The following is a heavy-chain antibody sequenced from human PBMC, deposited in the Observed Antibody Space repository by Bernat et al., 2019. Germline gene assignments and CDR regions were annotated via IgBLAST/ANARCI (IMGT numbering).Heavy chain of an antibody. J-gene: IGHJ4*02. CDR2: IRSKANSYAT. CDR1: GFTFSGSA. V-gene: IGHV3-73*01. CDR3: TRLSGYDDY. Sequence: EVQLVESGGGLVQPGGSLKLSCAASGFTFSGSAMPWVRQASGKGLEWVGRIRSKANSYATAYAASVKGRFTISRDDSKNTAYLQMNSLKTEDTAVYYCTRLSGYDDYWGQGTLVTVSS. D-gene: IGHD5-12*01.